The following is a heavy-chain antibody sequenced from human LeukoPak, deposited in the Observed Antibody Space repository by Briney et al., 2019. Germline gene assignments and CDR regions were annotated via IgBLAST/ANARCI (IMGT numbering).Heavy chain of an antibody. Sequence: GGSLRLSCAASGFTFSSYGMHWVRQAPGKGLEWVAVIWYDGSNKYYADSVKGRFTISRDNSKNTLYLQMNSQRAEDTAVYYCARDRRGTTPYYYFDYWGQGALVTVSS. CDR2: IWYDGSNK. V-gene: IGHV3-33*01. CDR3: ARDRRGTTPYYYFDY. CDR1: GFTFSSYG. D-gene: IGHD1-14*01. J-gene: IGHJ4*02.